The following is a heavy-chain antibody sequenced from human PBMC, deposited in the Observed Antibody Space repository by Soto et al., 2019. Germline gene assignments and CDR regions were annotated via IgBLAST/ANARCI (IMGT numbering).Heavy chain of an antibody. J-gene: IGHJ6*02. CDR2: ISYDGSNK. V-gene: IGHV3-30*18. Sequence: QVQLVESGGGVVQPGRSLRLSCAASGFTFSSYGMHWVRQAPGKGLEWVAVISYDGSNKYYADSVKGRFTISRDKSKNTLYLQMNSLRAEDTAVYYCAKDSGDCSSTSCLYYYYYGMDVWGQGTTVTVSS. CDR1: GFTFSSYG. D-gene: IGHD2-2*01. CDR3: AKDSGDCSSTSCLYYYYYGMDV.